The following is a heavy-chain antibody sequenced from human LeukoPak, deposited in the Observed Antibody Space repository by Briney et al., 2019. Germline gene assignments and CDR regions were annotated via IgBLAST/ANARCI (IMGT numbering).Heavy chain of an antibody. CDR2: IYYSGST. CDR1: GGSISSSSYY. V-gene: IGHV4-39*02. Sequence: SETLSLTCTVSGGSISSSSYYWGWIRQPRGKGLEWIGSIYYSGSTYYNPSLKSRVTISVDTSKNQFSLKLSSVTAADTAVYYCARDHLANLASRLFDPWGQGTLVTVSS. J-gene: IGHJ5*02. D-gene: IGHD3-3*01. CDR3: ARDHLANLASRLFDP.